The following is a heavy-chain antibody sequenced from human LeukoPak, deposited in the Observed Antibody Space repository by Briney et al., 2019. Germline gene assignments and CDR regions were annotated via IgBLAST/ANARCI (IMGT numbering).Heavy chain of an antibody. CDR2: IIPIFGTA. J-gene: IGHJ4*02. D-gene: IGHD5-18*01. V-gene: IGHV1-69*13. Sequence: SVKVSCKASGYTFTSYAMNWVRQAPGQGLEWMGGIIPIFGTANYAQKFQGRVTITADESTSTAYMELSGLRSEDTAVYYCARDRGWAGYTYGFYYWGQGTLVTVSS. CDR1: GYTFTSYA. CDR3: ARDRGWAGYTYGFYY.